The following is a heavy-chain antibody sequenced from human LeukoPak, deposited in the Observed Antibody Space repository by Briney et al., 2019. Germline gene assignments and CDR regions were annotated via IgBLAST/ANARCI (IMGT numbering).Heavy chain of an antibody. CDR3: ARAPHLNYYDKGAFDI. Sequence: GGSLRLSCGASGFTFSSYAMSWVRQAPGKGLEWVSGINDNGSTRFYAASVKGRFTISRDNAKNSLYLQMNSLRAEDTAVYYCARAPHLNYYDKGAFDIWGQGTMVTVSS. J-gene: IGHJ3*02. V-gene: IGHV3-48*04. D-gene: IGHD3-22*01. CDR1: GFTFSSYA. CDR2: INDNGSTR.